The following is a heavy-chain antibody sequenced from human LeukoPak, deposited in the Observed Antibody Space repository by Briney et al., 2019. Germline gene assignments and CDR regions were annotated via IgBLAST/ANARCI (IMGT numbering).Heavy chain of an antibody. J-gene: IGHJ3*02. CDR2: ISGSGGST. CDR3: AKDYDFWSGYYSPDAFDI. CDR1: GFTFSSYA. V-gene: IGHV3-23*01. D-gene: IGHD3-3*01. Sequence: GGSLRLSCAASGFTFSSYAMSWVRQAPGKGLEWVSAISGSGGSTYYADSVKGRFTISRDNSKNTLYLQVNSLRAEDTAVYYCAKDYDFWSGYYSPDAFDIWGQGTMVTVSS.